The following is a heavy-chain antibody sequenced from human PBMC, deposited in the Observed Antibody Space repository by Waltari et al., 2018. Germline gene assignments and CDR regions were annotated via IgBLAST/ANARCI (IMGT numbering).Heavy chain of an antibody. CDR3: ARATLVLGAFDI. Sequence: QVQLQESGPGLVKPSETLSLTCTVSGGSISSYYWSWIRQPPGKGLEWIGYIYYSGSTNYNPSLKSRVTISVDTSKNQFALKLSSVTAADTAVYYCARATLVLGAFDIWGQGTMVTVSS. V-gene: IGHV4-59*01. J-gene: IGHJ3*02. D-gene: IGHD6-13*01. CDR2: IYYSGST. CDR1: GGSISSYY.